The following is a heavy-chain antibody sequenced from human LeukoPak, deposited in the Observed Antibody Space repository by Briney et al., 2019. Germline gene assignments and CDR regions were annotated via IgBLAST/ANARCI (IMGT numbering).Heavy chain of an antibody. CDR2: INHSGST. CDR1: GGSISSYY. J-gene: IGHJ6*03. Sequence: SETLSLTCTVSGGSISSYYWSWIRQPPGKGLEWIGEINHSGSTNYNPSLKSRVTISVDTSKNQFSLKLSSVTAADTAVYYCARRPYTRGYSSGWYFYYYYYMDVWGKGTTVTISS. V-gene: IGHV4-34*01. D-gene: IGHD6-19*01. CDR3: ARRPYTRGYSSGWYFYYYYYMDV.